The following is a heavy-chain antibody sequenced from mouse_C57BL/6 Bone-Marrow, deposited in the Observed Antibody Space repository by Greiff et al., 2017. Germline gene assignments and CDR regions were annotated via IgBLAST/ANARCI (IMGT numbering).Heavy chain of an antibody. CDR1: GYTFTDYE. V-gene: IGHV1-15*01. J-gene: IGHJ3*01. CDR3: TKGCAY. Sequence: QVQLQQSGAELVRPGASVTLSCKASGYTFTDYEMHWVKQTPVHGLAWIGAIDPETGGTAYTQKFKGKAILTADKSSSTAYMELRSLTSEDSAVYYCTKGCAYWGQGTLVTVSA. CDR2: IDPETGGT.